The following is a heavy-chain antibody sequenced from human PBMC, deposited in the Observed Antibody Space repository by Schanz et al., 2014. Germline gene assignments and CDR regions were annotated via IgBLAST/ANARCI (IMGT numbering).Heavy chain of an antibody. Sequence: QVQLLQSGAEVKKPGASMKVSCKASGYTFTTYYMLWVRQAPGQGLEWMGIINPSGGSTRYGQKFQGRVTMTTDTSTSTAYMELRSLRSDDTAVYYCARGGYSSGWYDRDIAHFDYWGQGTLVIVSS. CDR2: INPSGGST. CDR1: GYTFTTYY. CDR3: ARGGYSSGWYDRDIAHFDY. D-gene: IGHD6-19*01. V-gene: IGHV1-46*01. J-gene: IGHJ4*02.